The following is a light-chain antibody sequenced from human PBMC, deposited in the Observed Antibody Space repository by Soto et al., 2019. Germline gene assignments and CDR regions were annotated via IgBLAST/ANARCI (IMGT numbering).Light chain of an antibody. J-gene: IGKJ1*01. Sequence: IHMTQSASSLSASVGHRVTITCRASQSISSYLNWYQQKQGKAPKLLIYAASSLQSGVPSRFSGSGYGTDFTLTISSLQTEDFATYYCQQSYSTLWTFGQGTKVDIK. CDR2: AAS. CDR1: QSISSY. CDR3: QQSYSTLWT. V-gene: IGKV1-39*01.